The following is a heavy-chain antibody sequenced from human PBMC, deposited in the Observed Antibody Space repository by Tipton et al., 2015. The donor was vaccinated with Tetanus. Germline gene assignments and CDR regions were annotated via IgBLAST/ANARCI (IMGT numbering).Heavy chain of an antibody. CDR3: ARGASYGPDYYYGMDV. CDR1: GYTFTTSD. J-gene: IGHJ6*02. D-gene: IGHD5-18*01. Sequence: QSGAEVKKPGASVKVSCQASGYTFTTSDIIWLRQATGQGLEWMGWISAYNGNTNYAQKLQGRVTMTTDTSTSTAYMEMRSLRSDDTAVYYCARGASYGPDYYYGMDVWGQGTTVTVSS. CDR2: ISAYNGNT. V-gene: IGHV1-18*01.